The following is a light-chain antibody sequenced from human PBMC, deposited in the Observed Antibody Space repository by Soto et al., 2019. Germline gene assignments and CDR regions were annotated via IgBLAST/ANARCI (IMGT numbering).Light chain of an antibody. CDR2: GTS. Sequence: ETVLTQSPATLSLSPGERATLPCRTSQSVSSSYLAWYQQKPGQAPRLLIHGTSTRATGIPNRFSGSGSGTDFTLTISGLEAEDVAVYYCQQYGGSPTWTFGQGTKVEIK. CDR3: QQYGGSPTWT. CDR1: QSVSSSY. V-gene: IGKV3-20*01. J-gene: IGKJ1*01.